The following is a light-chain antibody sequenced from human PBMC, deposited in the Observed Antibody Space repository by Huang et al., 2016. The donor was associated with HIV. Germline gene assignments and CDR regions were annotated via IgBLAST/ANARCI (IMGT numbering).Light chain of an antibody. CDR1: RSLLHSNGYNY. J-gene: IGKJ2*01. Sequence: DIVMIQSPLSLPVTPGEPASISCTSSRSLLHSNGYNYLDWYLQKPGQSPQLLIFLGSNRASGVPDRFSGSGSGTYFSLKISRVEAEDVGVYYCMQALHTPYTFGQETKLEIK. V-gene: IGKV2-28*01. CDR3: MQALHTPYT. CDR2: LGS.